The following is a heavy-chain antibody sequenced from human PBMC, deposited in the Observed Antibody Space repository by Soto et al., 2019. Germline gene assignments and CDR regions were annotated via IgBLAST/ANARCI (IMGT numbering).Heavy chain of an antibody. D-gene: IGHD4-4*01. J-gene: IGHJ4*02. CDR1: AGTFRGYT. CDR3: AQDDSNYVLVY. CDR2: IIPIFGTA. Sequence: SVNVCCKSSAGTFRGYTISRARQAPGQGLEWMGGIIPIFGTANYAQKFHGRVTITADESTRKAYMELSSLRSEDTAVYYCAQDDSNYVLVYWGQGTLVTGSS. V-gene: IGHV1-69*13.